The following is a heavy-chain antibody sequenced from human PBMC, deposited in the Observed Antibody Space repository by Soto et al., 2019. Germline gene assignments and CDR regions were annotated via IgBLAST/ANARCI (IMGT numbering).Heavy chain of an antibody. CDR3: ARDVSSSSWYELRWFDP. Sequence: GGSLRLSCAASGFTVSSNYMSWVRQAPGKGLEWVSVIYSGGSTYYADSVKGRFTISRDNSKNTLYLQMNSLRAEDTAVYYCARDVSSSSWYELRWFDPWGQGTLVTVSS. CDR2: IYSGGST. CDR1: GFTVSSNY. V-gene: IGHV3-66*01. J-gene: IGHJ5*02. D-gene: IGHD6-13*01.